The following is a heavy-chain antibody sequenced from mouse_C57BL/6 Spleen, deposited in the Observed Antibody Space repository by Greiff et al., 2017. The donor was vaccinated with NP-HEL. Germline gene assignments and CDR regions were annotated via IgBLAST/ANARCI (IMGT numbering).Heavy chain of an antibody. CDR2: IYPGSGNT. Sequence: VQLVESGAELVRPGASVKLSCKASGYTFTDYYINWVKQRPGQGLEWIARIYPGSGNTYYNEKFKGKATLTAEKSSSTAYMQLSSLTSEDSAVYFCARLSSTFFDVWGTGTTVTVSS. D-gene: IGHD5-5*01. V-gene: IGHV1-76*01. CDR3: ARLSSTFFDV. J-gene: IGHJ1*03. CDR1: GYTFTDYY.